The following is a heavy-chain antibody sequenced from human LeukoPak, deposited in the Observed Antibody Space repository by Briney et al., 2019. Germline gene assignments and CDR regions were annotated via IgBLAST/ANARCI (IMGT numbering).Heavy chain of an antibody. CDR2: LYSGSST. CDR3: ARVGDHFHWYLDL. Sequence: GGSLRLSCAASGFTVSTNYMNWVRQAPGKGLEWVSILYSGSSTYYADSVEGRFTISRDSSKNTLFLQMNDLRAEDTAVYYCARVGDHFHWYLDLWGRGTLVTLSS. V-gene: IGHV3-53*01. D-gene: IGHD3-3*02. J-gene: IGHJ2*01. CDR1: GFTVSTNY.